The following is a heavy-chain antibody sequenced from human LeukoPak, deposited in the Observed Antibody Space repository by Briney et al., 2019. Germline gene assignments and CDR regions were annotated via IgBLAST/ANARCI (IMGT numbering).Heavy chain of an antibody. CDR3: ARSSSYFTYFDL. V-gene: IGHV3-11*04. CDR1: GFTLRDYY. CDR2: MSSTGNTI. Sequence: GRSLRLSCPASGFTLRDYYMSWIRQAPGKGMEWISYMSSTGNTIYYAESVKGPLTAWRDSANNAMSLQMTSLRPKGPAVYYCARSSSYFTYFDLWGRDTLVTVSS. D-gene: IGHD2/OR15-2a*01. J-gene: IGHJ2*01.